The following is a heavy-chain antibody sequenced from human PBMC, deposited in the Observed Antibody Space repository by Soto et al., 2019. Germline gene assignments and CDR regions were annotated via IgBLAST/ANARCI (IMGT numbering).Heavy chain of an antibody. CDR3: ARGLIMWSGELTLRGGYYYDMDV. J-gene: IGHJ6*03. Sequence: QVQLQQWGAGLLKPSETLSLTCAVYDGSFSGYQWSWIRQTPGKGLEWIGGINDSGNINYNPSLKSRVTILVDSPKKQISLRLRSVTAAATAVYYCARGLIMWSGELTLRGGYYYDMDVCGKGTTVPVSS. CDR1: DGSFSGYQ. V-gene: IGHV4-34*01. CDR2: INDSGNI. D-gene: IGHD3-10*01.